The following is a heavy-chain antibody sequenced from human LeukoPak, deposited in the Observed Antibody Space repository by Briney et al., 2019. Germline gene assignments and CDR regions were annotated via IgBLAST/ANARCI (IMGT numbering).Heavy chain of an antibody. V-gene: IGHV1-69*13. CDR2: IIPIFGTA. CDR3: AREMSTIFGVVSPVAFDI. D-gene: IGHD3-3*01. J-gene: IGHJ3*02. CDR1: GGTFSSYA. Sequence: GASVKVSCKASGGTFSSYAISWVRQAPGQGLEWMGGIIPIFGTANYAQKFQGRVTITADESTSTAYMELSSPRSEDTAVYYCAREMSTIFGVVSPVAFDIWGQGTMVTVSS.